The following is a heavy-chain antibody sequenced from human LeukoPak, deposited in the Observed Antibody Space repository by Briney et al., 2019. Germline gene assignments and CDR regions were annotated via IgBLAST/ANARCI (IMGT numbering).Heavy chain of an antibody. Sequence: GGSLRLSCAAAGFIFSTYSMNWVRQAPGKGLEWVSYISSTDSTIYYADSVQGRFTISRDNAKNSLYLQMNSLRAEDTALYYCARAVVTPGYFDYWGQGTLVTVSS. CDR2: ISSTDSTI. CDR1: GFIFSTYS. D-gene: IGHD4-23*01. V-gene: IGHV3-48*01. CDR3: ARAVVTPGYFDY. J-gene: IGHJ4*02.